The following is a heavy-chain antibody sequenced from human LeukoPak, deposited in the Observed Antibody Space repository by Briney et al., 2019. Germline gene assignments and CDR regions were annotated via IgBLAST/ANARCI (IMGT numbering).Heavy chain of an antibody. CDR1: GFAFSSSP. Sequence: GGSLRLSCSASGFAFSSSPMHWVRQAHENTLEYVSAISSDGRNAYYADSVKGRFTMSRDNSKNTLSLQMSSLRPEDTAVYYCVPHINYSYQYWGRGTQVTVS. J-gene: IGHJ4*02. CDR3: VPHINYSYQY. V-gene: IGHV3-64D*06. CDR2: ISSDGRNA. D-gene: IGHD5-18*01.